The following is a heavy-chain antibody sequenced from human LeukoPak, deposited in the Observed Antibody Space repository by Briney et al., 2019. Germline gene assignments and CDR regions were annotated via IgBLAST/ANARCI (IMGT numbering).Heavy chain of an antibody. J-gene: IGHJ6*03. V-gene: IGHV1-69*04. CDR1: GGTFSSYA. Sequence: GASVKVSCKASGGTFSSYAISWVRQAPGQGLEWMGRIIPILGIANYAQKFQGRVTITADKSTSTAYMELSSLRSEDTAVYYCARVGEMATISPYYYYMDVWGKGTTVTVSS. CDR2: IIPILGIA. D-gene: IGHD5-24*01. CDR3: ARVGEMATISPYYYYMDV.